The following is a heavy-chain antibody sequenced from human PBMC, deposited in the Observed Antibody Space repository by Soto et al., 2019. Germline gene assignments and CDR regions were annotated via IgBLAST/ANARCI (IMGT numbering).Heavy chain of an antibody. CDR3: ARRIAVAGQYYFDY. D-gene: IGHD6-19*01. V-gene: IGHV5-51*01. Sequence: GESLKISCKGSGYSFTSYWIGWVRQMPGKGLEWMGIIYPGDSDTRYSPSFQGQVIISADKSISTAYLQWSSLKASDTAMYFCARRIAVAGQYYFDYWGQGTLVTVAS. CDR2: IYPGDSDT. J-gene: IGHJ4*02. CDR1: GYSFTSYW.